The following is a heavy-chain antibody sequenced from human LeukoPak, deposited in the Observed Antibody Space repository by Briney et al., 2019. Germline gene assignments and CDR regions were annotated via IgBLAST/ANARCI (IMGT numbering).Heavy chain of an antibody. CDR2: ISSSSSYI. J-gene: IGHJ4*02. CDR3: ASNMVAAKNDY. Sequence: GGSLRLSCVASGFTFPRYAMNWVRQAPGKGLEWVSSISSSSSYIYYAVSVKGRFTISRDNAKNSLYLQMNSLRAEDTAVYYCASNMVAAKNDYWGQGTLVTVSS. D-gene: IGHD2-15*01. CDR1: GFTFPRYA. V-gene: IGHV3-21*01.